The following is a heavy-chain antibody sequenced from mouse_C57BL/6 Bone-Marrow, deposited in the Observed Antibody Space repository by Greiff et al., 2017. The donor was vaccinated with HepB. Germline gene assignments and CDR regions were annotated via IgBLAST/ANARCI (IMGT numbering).Heavy chain of an antibody. J-gene: IGHJ2*01. CDR1: GYTFTSYW. V-gene: IGHV1-64*01. CDR3: ASGLKEHYFDY. D-gene: IGHD1-3*01. Sequence: QVQLQQPGAELVKPGASVKLSCKASGYTFTSYWMHWVKQRPGQGLEWIGMIHPNSGSTNYNEKFKSKATLTVDKSSSTAYMQLSSLTSEDSAVYYCASGLKEHYFDYGGQGTTLTVSS. CDR2: IHPNSGST.